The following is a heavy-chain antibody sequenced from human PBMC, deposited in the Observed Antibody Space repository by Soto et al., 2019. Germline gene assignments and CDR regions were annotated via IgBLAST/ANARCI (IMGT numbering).Heavy chain of an antibody. Sequence: NPSETLSLTCTVSGGSIKVGGYYWGWIRQPPGKGLEWVATIYYSGTTYYNPSLKSRLTISLDTSRNQFSLDLTSVTAADTAVYYCARLAYSHYSTWGQGTLVTVS. CDR3: ARLAYSHYST. V-gene: IGHV4-39*01. CDR2: IYYSGTT. D-gene: IGHD5-12*01. CDR1: GGSIKVGGYY. J-gene: IGHJ4*02.